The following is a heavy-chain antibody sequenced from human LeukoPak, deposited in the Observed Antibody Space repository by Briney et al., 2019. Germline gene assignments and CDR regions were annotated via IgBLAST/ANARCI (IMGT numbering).Heavy chain of an antibody. CDR2: ISSSSSTI. CDR1: GFTFSSYS. V-gene: IGHV3-48*02. Sequence: PGGSLRLSCAASGFTFSSYSMNWVRQAPGKGLEWVSYISSSSSTIYYADSVKGRFTISRDNAKNSLYLQMNSLRDEDTAVYYCARGSSSRLSYFVNWGQGTLGTVSS. J-gene: IGHJ4*02. CDR3: ARGSSSRLSYFVN. D-gene: IGHD6-6*01.